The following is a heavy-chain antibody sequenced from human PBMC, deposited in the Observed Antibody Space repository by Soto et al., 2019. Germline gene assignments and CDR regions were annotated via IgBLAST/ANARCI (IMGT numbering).Heavy chain of an antibody. CDR3: ARALELRLGDYYYYTDV. Sequence: SVKVSCKASGGTFSSYTISWVRQAPVQGLEWMGRIIPILGIANCAQKFQGRVTITADKSTSTAYMELSSLRSEDTAVYYCARALELRLGDYYYYTDVWGKGTTVTVSS. CDR2: IIPILGIA. J-gene: IGHJ6*03. V-gene: IGHV1-69*02. D-gene: IGHD1-7*01. CDR1: GGTFSSYT.